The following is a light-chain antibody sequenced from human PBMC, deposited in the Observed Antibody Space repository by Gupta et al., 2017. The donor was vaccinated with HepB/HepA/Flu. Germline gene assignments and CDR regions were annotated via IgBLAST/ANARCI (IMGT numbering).Light chain of an antibody. CDR3: GSETGSSNGWV. V-gene: IGLV2-14*01. Sequence: QSALTQPASVSGSPGQSITTSCPGTSNDVGTYNSVSWSPQYPGKAPKLLIYYVSNRCSGVASSFSGSTYGSTASLTTTGLQAEEEADYYCGSETGSSNGWVFGGGTKLTVL. J-gene: IGLJ3*02. CDR1: SNDVGTYNS. CDR2: YVS.